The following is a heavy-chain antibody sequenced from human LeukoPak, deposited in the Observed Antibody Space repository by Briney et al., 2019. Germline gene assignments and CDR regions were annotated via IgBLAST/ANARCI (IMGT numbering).Heavy chain of an antibody. CDR1: GGSISSSSYY. D-gene: IGHD1-26*01. Sequence: SETLSLTCTVSGGSISSSSYYWGWIRQPPGKGLEWIGSIYYSGSTYYNPSLKSRVTISVDTSKNQFSLKLSSVTAADTAVYYCARHAPSKSFSYYYYYMDVWGKGTTVTISS. CDR3: ARHAPSKSFSYYYYYMDV. J-gene: IGHJ6*03. CDR2: IYYSGST. V-gene: IGHV4-39*01.